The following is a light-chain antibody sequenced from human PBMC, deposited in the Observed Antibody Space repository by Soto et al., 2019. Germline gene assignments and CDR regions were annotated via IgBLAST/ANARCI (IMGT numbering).Light chain of an antibody. CDR3: QQSYSPLSIT. V-gene: IGKV1-39*01. CDR1: ERISRH. CDR2: AAS. Sequence: DIQMTQSPSSLSASVGDRVTITCRASERISRHLNWYQQKPGKAPKLLIYAASSLQNGVPSRFSGGGSGTDFTLTISNLQPEDFATYYCQQSYSPLSITFGQGTRLEIK. J-gene: IGKJ5*01.